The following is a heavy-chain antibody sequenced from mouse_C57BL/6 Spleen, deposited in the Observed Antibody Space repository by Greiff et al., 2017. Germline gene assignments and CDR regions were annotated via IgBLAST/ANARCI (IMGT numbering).Heavy chain of an antibody. CDR1: GYSITSGYY. Sequence: EVQLMESGPGLVKPSQSLSISCTVTGYSITSGYYWNWIRQFPGNKLEWMGYISYDGSNNYNPSLKNRITITRDTSKNQFFLKLNSVTTEDTAIYYCARETAHAYYAIDDWGQGTSVTVSS. CDR2: ISYDGSN. CDR3: ARETAHAYYAIDD. V-gene: IGHV3-6*01. D-gene: IGHD3-2*02. J-gene: IGHJ4*01.